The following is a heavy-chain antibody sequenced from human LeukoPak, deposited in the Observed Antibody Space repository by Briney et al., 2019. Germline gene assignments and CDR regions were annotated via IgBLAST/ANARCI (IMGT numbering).Heavy chain of an antibody. CDR2: INTDGRTT. CDR3: ARGGGGLGV. Sequence: GGSLRLSCAAPGFTFSDYRMYWVRQPPGKGLVWASYINTDGRTTKYADSVRGRFTISRDNAKNTLYLQMNSLRAEDTAVYYCARGGGGLGVWGQGTTVTVS. J-gene: IGHJ6*02. CDR1: GFTFSDYR. V-gene: IGHV3-74*03.